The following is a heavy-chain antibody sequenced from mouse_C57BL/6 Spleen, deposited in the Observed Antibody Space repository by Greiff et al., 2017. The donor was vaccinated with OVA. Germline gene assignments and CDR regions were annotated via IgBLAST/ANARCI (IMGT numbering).Heavy chain of an antibody. V-gene: IGHV5-4*01. D-gene: IGHD2-4*01. J-gene: IGHJ2*01. CDR2: ISDGGSYT. Sequence: EVKLMESGGGLVKPGGSLKLSCAASGFTFSSYAMSWVRQTPEKRLEWVATISDGGSYTYYPDNVKGRFTISRDNAKNNLYLQMSHLKSEDTAMYYCARDQGGLPLDYWGQGTTLTVSS. CDR1: GFTFSSYA. CDR3: ARDQGGLPLDY.